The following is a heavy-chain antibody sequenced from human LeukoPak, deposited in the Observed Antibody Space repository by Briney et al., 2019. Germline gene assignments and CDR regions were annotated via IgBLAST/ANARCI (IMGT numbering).Heavy chain of an antibody. CDR2: ISSSSSTI. V-gene: IGHV3-48*01. D-gene: IGHD2/OR15-2a*01. CDR3: ARDTFDAYDY. CDR1: GFTFSSYS. J-gene: IGHJ4*02. Sequence: GSLRLSCAASGFTFSSYSMNWVRQAPGKGLEWVSYISSSSSTIYYADSVKGRFTISRDNAKNSLYLQINSLRAEDTAVYYCARDTFDAYDYWGQGTLVTVSS.